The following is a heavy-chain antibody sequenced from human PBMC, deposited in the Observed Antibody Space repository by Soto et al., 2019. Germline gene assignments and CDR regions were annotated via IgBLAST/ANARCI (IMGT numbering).Heavy chain of an antibody. D-gene: IGHD5-12*01. J-gene: IGHJ4*02. CDR3: AREGSYSAYNFAHGIQLWSFDF. V-gene: IGHV4-4*07. CDR1: GGPINTFY. CDR2: IFSSGST. Sequence: PSETLSLTCTVSGGPINTFYWSWFRQPAWKGREWIGRIFSSGSTSFNPSLESRVAMSVDTSKNHFSLNLSSVTAADMAVYYCAREGSYSAYNFAHGIQLWSFDFWGQGALVTVSS.